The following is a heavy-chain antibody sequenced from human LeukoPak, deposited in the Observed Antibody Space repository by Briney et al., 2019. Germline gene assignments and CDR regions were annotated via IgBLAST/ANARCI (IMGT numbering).Heavy chain of an antibody. J-gene: IGHJ4*02. D-gene: IGHD5-18*01. CDR1: GFTFRNAS. V-gene: IGHV3-15*01. Sequence: GGSLSLSCAASGFTFRNASMSWVRQAPGKGLEWVGRIRSKTAGGTTDYAAPVKGRITISRDDSKNTLYLQMNSLTTEDTAVYFCAHRDTSMVRVDYWGQGTLVTVSS. CDR3: AHRDTSMVRVDY. CDR2: IRSKTAGGTT.